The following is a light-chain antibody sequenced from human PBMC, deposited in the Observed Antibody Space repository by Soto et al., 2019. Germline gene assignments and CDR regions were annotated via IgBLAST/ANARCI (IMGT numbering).Light chain of an antibody. V-gene: IGKV3-11*01. Sequence: EIVLTQSPATLTLSPGERASLSCRASQSVSSYLAWYQQKPGQAPRLLIYDASNRATGIPARFSGSGSGTDFTLTISSLEPEDFAIYYCQQRNNWPPITFGQGTRLEIK. CDR3: QQRNNWPPIT. CDR2: DAS. J-gene: IGKJ5*01. CDR1: QSVSSY.